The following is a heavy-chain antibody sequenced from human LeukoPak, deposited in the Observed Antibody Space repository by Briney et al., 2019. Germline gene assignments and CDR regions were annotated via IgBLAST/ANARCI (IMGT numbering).Heavy chain of an antibody. V-gene: IGHV3-23*01. CDR1: GFTFSNYA. J-gene: IGHJ4*02. CDR2: IGGSGDST. Sequence: GASLRLSCAASGFTFSNYAMSWVRQAPGKGLKWVSTIGGSGDSTYYADSVKGRFTISRDNSKNTLYLQMNSLRAEDTAVYYCAKDLLALAYCGGDCLRWGQGTLVTVSS. CDR3: AKDLLALAYCGGDCLR. D-gene: IGHD2-21*02.